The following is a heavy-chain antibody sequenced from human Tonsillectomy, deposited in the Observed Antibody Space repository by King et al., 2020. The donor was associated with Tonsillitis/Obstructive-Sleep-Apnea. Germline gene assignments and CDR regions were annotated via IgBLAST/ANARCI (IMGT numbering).Heavy chain of an antibody. CDR2: SGDDGSNK. CDR3: ARDSSPRYYDFWSGYGDY. J-gene: IGHJ4*02. V-gene: IGHV3-33*01. CDR1: GFPFSSYG. D-gene: IGHD3-3*01. Sequence: VQLVESGGGVVQPGRSLRLSCAASGFPFSSYGMHWVRQAPGKGLEWVAVSGDDGSNKNYADSVKGRFTISSDNSKNTLYLQMNSLRAEDTAVYYCARDSSPRYYDFWSGYGDYWGQGTLVTVSS.